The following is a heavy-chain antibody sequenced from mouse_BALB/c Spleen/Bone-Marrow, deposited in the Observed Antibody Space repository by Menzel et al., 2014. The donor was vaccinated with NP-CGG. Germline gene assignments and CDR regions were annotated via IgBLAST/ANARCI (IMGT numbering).Heavy chain of an antibody. Sequence: VQLQQSGAELVRPGASVKLSCKASGYTFTSYWINWVKQRPGQGLERIGNIYPSDTYTNYNQKFKDKATLTVDKSPSTAYMQLSSPTSEDSAVYYCTRAYGSSYEYYVDYWGQGTTLTVSS. D-gene: IGHD1-1*01. V-gene: IGHV1-69*02. J-gene: IGHJ2*01. CDR3: TRAYGSSYEYYVDY. CDR2: IYPSDTYT. CDR1: GYTFTSYW.